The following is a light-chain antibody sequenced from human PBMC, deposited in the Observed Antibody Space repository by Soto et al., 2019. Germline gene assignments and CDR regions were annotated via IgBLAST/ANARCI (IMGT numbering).Light chain of an antibody. CDR2: NAS. V-gene: IGKV3-20*01. J-gene: IGKJ1*01. CDR1: QSVSNSY. CDR3: QQYGTSVLT. Sequence: EIVLTQSPGTLSLSPGEGATLSCRASQSVSNSYLAWYQQKPGQPPRLVIYNASIRATGIPDRFSGSGSGTDFPLTISRLEPEDFAVYYCQQYGTSVLTFGQGTKVEIK.